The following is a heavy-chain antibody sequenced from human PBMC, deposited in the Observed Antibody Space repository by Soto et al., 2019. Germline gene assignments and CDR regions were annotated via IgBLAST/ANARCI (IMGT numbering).Heavy chain of an antibody. J-gene: IGHJ4*02. CDR2: SSYNGGT. CDR1: TDSSSFTNSY. V-gene: IGHV4-39*01. D-gene: IGHD3-10*01. CDR3: AIHRIEVVWRGFDF. Sequence: QLQLQESGPGLVKPSETLSLTCTVSTDSSSFTNSYWGWIRQPPGKGLQWIGSSSYNGGTFYNPSLKWRVVISFDTSKKQSSLQVTSVTAADTDVYFCAIHRIEVVWRGFDFWGQGSPVPVSS.